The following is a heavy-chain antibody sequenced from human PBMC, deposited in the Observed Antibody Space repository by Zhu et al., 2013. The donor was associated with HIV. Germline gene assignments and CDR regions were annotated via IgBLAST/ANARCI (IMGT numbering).Heavy chain of an antibody. J-gene: IGHJ4*02. CDR2: ISSSGSTI. Sequence: EVQLVESGGGLVQPGGSLRLSCAASGFTFSSYEMNWVRQAPGKGLEWVSYISSSGSTIYYADSVKGRFTISRDNAKNSLYLQMNSLRAEDTAVYYCARTRGRRAVYYFDYVGPGNPGHRLL. CDR3: ARTRGRRAVYYFDY. V-gene: IGHV3-48*03. CDR1: GFTFSSYE.